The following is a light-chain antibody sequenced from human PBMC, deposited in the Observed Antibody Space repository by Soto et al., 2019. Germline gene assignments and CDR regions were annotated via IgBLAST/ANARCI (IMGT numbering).Light chain of an antibody. J-gene: IGKJ5*01. CDR3: QQYNSYSIT. CDR1: QNISTW. Sequence: DIQMTQSPSTLSASVGDRGTITCRASQNISTWLAWCQQKPGKAPNLLIYDASSLQSGVQSRFSGSGSATQFTLTISSLQPDDFATYFCQQYNSYSITFGQGTRLEIK. V-gene: IGKV1-5*01. CDR2: DAS.